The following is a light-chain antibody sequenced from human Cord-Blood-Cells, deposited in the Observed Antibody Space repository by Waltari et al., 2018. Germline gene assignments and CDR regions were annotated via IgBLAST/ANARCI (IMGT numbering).Light chain of an antibody. J-gene: IGKJ1*01. CDR1: QSVSSN. CDR2: GAA. Sequence: EIVMTQSPATLSVSPGERATLHCRASQSVSSNLAWYQPKLGQAPRLLSYGAATGATGIPARFSGSGSGTEVTLTISSLQSEDFAVYDCQQYNNWPPWTFGQGTKVEIK. CDR3: QQYNNWPPWT. V-gene: IGKV3-15*01.